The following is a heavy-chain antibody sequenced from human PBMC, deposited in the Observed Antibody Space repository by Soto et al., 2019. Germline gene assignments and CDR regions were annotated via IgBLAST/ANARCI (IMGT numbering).Heavy chain of an antibody. J-gene: IGHJ4*02. CDR1: GYTFSNYA. CDR3: ARDQGYGSYDY. D-gene: IGHD3-10*01. CDR2: ISGYNGNT. Sequence: QVQLVQSGAEVKKPGASVKVSCKASGYTFSNYAFSWVRQAPGQGLEWMGWISGYNGNTNYAQKLQGRVIMTTDTSTSTAYMELRSLSSDDTALYYCARDQGYGSYDYWGQGTLVTVSS. V-gene: IGHV1-18*01.